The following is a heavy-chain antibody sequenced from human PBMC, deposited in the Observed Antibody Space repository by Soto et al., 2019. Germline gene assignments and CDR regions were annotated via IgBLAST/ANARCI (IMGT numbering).Heavy chain of an antibody. CDR2: MNPNSGNT. CDR1: GYTFTSYD. Sequence: QVQLVQSGAEVKKPGASVKVSCKASGYTFTSYDINWVRQATGQGLEWMGWMNPNSGNTGYAQQFQGRVTMTRNTSRITAYMELSSLRSEDTAVYYCARAGSYDFWSGYYYNWFDPWGQGTLVTVSS. D-gene: IGHD3-3*01. J-gene: IGHJ5*02. CDR3: ARAGSYDFWSGYYYNWFDP. V-gene: IGHV1-8*01.